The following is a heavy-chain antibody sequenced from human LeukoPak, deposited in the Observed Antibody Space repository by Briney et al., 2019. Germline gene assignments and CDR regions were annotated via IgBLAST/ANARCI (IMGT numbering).Heavy chain of an antibody. CDR1: GYTFTSYA. V-gene: IGHV7-4-1*02. CDR3: AREAFSEDSSGYYFY. Sequence: APVKVSCKASGYTFTSYAMNWVRQAPGQGLEWMGWINTNTGNPTYAQGFTGRFVFSLDTSVSTAYLQISSLKAEDTAVYYCAREAFSEDSSGYYFYWGQGTLVTVSS. CDR2: INTNTGNP. J-gene: IGHJ4*02. D-gene: IGHD3-22*01.